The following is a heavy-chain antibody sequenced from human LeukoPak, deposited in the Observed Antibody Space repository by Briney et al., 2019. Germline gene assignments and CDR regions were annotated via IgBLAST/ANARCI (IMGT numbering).Heavy chain of an antibody. V-gene: IGHV1-2*02. CDR2: INPHSGGT. CDR1: GYTFTDFY. D-gene: IGHD6-19*01. Sequence: GASVTVSCKASGYTFTDFYLHWVRQAPGQGLEWMGWINPHSGGTNHAQKFQGRVTMTRDTSMSTAYMDLNRLESDDTAVYYCARDYSSSRGFDYWGQGALVTVSS. J-gene: IGHJ4*02. CDR3: ARDYSSSRGFDY.